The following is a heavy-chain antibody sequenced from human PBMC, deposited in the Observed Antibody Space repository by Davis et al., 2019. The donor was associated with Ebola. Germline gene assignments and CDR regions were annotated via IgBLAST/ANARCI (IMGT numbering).Heavy chain of an antibody. Sequence: PSETLSLTCTVSGGSISSGGYYWSWIRQHPGKGLEWIGYIYYSGSTYYNPSLKSRVTISVDTSKNQFSLKLSSVTAADTAVYYCARSFIWFGELLRIYWYFDLWGRGTLVTVSS. CDR1: GGSISSGGYY. CDR3: ARSFIWFGELLRIYWYFDL. CDR2: IYYSGST. V-gene: IGHV4-31*03. J-gene: IGHJ2*01. D-gene: IGHD3-10*01.